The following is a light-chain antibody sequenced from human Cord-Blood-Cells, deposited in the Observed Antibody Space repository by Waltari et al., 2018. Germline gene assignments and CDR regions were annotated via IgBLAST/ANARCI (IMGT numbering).Light chain of an antibody. J-gene: IGLJ1*01. CDR2: QDS. V-gene: IGLV3-1*01. CDR1: KLGDKY. Sequence: SYELTQPPSVSVSPGQTASITCSGDKLGDKYACWYQQKPGQSPVLVIYQDSKWPSGIPERFSGSNSGNTATLTISGTQAMDEADYYCQAWDSSTAVYVFGTGTKVTVL. CDR3: QAWDSSTAVYV.